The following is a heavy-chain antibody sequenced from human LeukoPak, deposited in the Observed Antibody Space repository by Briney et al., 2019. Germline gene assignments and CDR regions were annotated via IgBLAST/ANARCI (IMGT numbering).Heavy chain of an antibody. CDR2: ISGSDGST. V-gene: IGHV3-23*01. Sequence: SGGSLRLSCAASGFTFRSYAMSWVRQAPGKGLEWVSAISGSDGSTYYADSVKGRFTISRDNSKNTLYLQMNSLRAEDTAVYYCASHHYYDSSGLDDYFDYWGQGTLVTVSS. D-gene: IGHD3-22*01. CDR1: GFTFRSYA. J-gene: IGHJ4*02. CDR3: ASHHYYDSSGLDDYFDY.